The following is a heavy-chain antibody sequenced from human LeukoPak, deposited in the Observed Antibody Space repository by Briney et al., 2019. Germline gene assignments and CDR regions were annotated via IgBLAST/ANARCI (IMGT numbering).Heavy chain of an antibody. CDR1: GGTFSSYA. Sequence: ASVKASCKASGGTFSSYAISWVRQAPGQGLEWMGGIIPIFGTANYAQKFQGRVTITADESTSTAYMELSSLRSEDTAVYYCARVILVGATSSYNWFDPWGQGTLVTVSS. J-gene: IGHJ5*02. D-gene: IGHD1-26*01. CDR3: ARVILVGATSSYNWFDP. CDR2: IIPIFGTA. V-gene: IGHV1-69*13.